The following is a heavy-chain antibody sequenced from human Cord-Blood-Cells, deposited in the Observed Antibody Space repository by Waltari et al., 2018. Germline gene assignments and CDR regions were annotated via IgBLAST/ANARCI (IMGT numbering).Heavy chain of an antibody. CDR2: IKQDGSEK. V-gene: IGHV3-7*01. CDR3: ARTYYDFWSGYLTHYYMDV. CDR1: GFTFSSYW. D-gene: IGHD3-3*01. J-gene: IGHJ6*03. Sequence: EVQLVESGGGLVQPGGSLRLSCAASGFTFSSYWMSWVRQAPGKGLEWVANIKQDGSEKYYVDSVKGRFTISRDNAKNALYLQMNSLRAEDTAVYYCARTYYDFWSGYLTHYYMDVWGKGTTVTVSS.